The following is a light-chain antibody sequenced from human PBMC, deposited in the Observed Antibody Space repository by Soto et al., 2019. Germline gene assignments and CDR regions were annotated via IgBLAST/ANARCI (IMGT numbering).Light chain of an antibody. CDR3: QQYNNWPTWT. V-gene: IGKV3-15*01. CDR2: GAS. CDR1: QSVSSN. J-gene: IGKJ1*01. Sequence: IVMTQSPATLSVSPGERATLSCRARQSVSSNLAWYQQKPGQAPRLLIYGASTRATGIPARFSGSGSGTEFTLTTSSLQSEDLAVYYCQQYNNWPTWTFGQGNKVDIK.